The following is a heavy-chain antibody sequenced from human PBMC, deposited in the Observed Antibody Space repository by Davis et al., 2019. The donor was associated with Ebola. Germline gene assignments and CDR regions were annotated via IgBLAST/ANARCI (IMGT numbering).Heavy chain of an antibody. D-gene: IGHD6-13*01. CDR2: ITSGGIYT. CDR3: ARAGYSTSILYRRHMDV. J-gene: IGHJ6*03. Sequence: GESLKISCAASGFTFRSYSMNWVRQVPGKGPEWISSITSGGIYTDYAASVAGRFTISRDNSKNTVYLQMHSLRPEDTAVYFCARAGYSTSILYRRHMDVWGKGTMVTVSS. CDR1: GFTFRSYS. V-gene: IGHV3-21*01.